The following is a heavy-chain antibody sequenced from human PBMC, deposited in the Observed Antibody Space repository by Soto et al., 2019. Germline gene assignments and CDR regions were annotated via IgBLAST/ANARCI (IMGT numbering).Heavy chain of an antibody. J-gene: IGHJ4*02. CDR2: ISYDGSNK. Sequence: QVQLLESGGGVVQPGRSLRLSCAASGFIFSSYDMHWVRQAPGTVLEWVAVISYDGSNKYYADSVKGRFTISRDNSKNTLYLQMNSLGAEDTAVYYCAKDQGSGSVIDYWGQGTLVTVSS. V-gene: IGHV3-30*18. CDR1: GFIFSSYD. D-gene: IGHD1-26*01. CDR3: AKDQGSGSVIDY.